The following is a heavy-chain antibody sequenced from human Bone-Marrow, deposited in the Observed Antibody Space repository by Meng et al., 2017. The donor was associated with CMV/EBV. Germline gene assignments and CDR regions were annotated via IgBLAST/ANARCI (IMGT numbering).Heavy chain of an antibody. CDR1: GGTFDNYM. CDR3: ARDNNWGHDY. V-gene: IGHV1-2*02. D-gene: IGHD7-27*01. J-gene: IGHJ4*02. CDR2: INPNSGGT. Sequence: ASVKVSCKASGGTFDNYMINWVRQAPGQGLEWMGWINPNSGGTNYAQKFQGRVTMTRDTSISTAYMELSRLRSDDTAVYYCARDNNWGHDYWGQGTLVTVSS.